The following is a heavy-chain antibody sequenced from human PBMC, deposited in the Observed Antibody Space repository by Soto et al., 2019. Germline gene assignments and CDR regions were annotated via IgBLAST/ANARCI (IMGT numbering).Heavy chain of an antibody. Sequence: SVKVSCKASGGTFSSYAISWVRQAPGQGLEWMGGIIPIFGTANYAQKFQGRVTITADESTSTAYMELSSLRSEDTAVYYCARSSSSFYWFDPWGQGXLVTVYS. V-gene: IGHV1-69*13. CDR3: ARSSSSFYWFDP. CDR2: IIPIFGTA. D-gene: IGHD6-6*01. CDR1: GGTFSSYA. J-gene: IGHJ5*02.